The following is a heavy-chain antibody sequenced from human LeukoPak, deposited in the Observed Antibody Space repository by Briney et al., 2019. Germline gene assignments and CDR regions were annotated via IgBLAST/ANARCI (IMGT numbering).Heavy chain of an antibody. CDR3: ARVVGYCSSTSCPYNWFDP. D-gene: IGHD2-2*01. CDR2: IYHSGST. CDR1: GGSISSGGHS. Sequence: SQTLSLTCAVSGGSISSGGHSWSWIRQPPGKGLEWIGYIYHSGSTYYNPSLKSRVTISVDRSKNQFSLKLSSVTAADTAVYYCARVVGYCSSTSCPYNWFDPWGQGTLVTVSS. V-gene: IGHV4-30-2*01. J-gene: IGHJ5*02.